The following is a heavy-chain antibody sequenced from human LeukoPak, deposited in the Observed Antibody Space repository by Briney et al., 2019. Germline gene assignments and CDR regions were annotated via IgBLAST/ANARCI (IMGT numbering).Heavy chain of an antibody. Sequence: PSETLSLTCAVYGGSFSGYYWSWIRQPPGKGLEWIGEINHSGSTNYNPSLKSRVNISVDTSKNQFSLKLSSVTAADTAVYYCASPPYCGGDCQSSWGQGTLVTVSS. D-gene: IGHD2-21*02. CDR2: INHSGST. CDR1: GGSFSGYY. J-gene: IGHJ5*02. V-gene: IGHV4-34*01. CDR3: ASPPYCGGDCQSS.